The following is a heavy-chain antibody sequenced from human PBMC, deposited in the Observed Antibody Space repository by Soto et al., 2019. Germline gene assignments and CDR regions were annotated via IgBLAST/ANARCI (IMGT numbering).Heavy chain of an antibody. CDR1: GFTFSDHA. J-gene: IGHJ5*02. V-gene: IGHV3-23*01. CDR3: AIDLWWYTP. D-gene: IGHD2-15*01. CDR2: ISGGGSGA. Sequence: EVQLLESGGGLVQPGGSLRLSCTASGFTFSDHAMTWVRQAPGKGLEWVSGISGGGSGAYYADSVKGRLTVSRANSKNTLFLQMDSLRAEDTAVYYCAIDLWWYTPWGQGTLVTVS.